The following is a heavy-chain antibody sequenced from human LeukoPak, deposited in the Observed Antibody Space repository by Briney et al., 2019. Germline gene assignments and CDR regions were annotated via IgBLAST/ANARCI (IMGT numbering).Heavy chain of an antibody. V-gene: IGHV1-8*01. CDR2: MNPKSGNT. D-gene: IGHD5-12*01. CDR1: GYTFSTYD. J-gene: IGHJ5*02. Sequence: GASVKVSCKAAGYTFSTYDISWVRQATGQGLEWMGWMNPKSGNTLYAQKFQGRVTMTRNTSISTAYMELSRLRSDDTAVYYCAGSNGATAYNWFDPWGQGTLVTVSS. CDR3: AGSNGATAYNWFDP.